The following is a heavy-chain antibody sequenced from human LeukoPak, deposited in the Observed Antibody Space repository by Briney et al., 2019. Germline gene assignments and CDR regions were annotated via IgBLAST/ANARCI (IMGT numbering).Heavy chain of an antibody. D-gene: IGHD3-22*01. CDR1: GFPFSTHS. V-gene: IGHV3-21*01. Sequence: GGSLRLSCAASGFPFSTHSLNWVRQAPGKGLEWVSSISAGGDFVYYGDSVKGRFTMSRDNAKNSLRLQMDSLTAEDTAVYYCVRDKYDRSNYAYLDSWGHGTLVTVSS. J-gene: IGHJ5*01. CDR2: ISAGGDFV. CDR3: VRDKYDRSNYAYLDS.